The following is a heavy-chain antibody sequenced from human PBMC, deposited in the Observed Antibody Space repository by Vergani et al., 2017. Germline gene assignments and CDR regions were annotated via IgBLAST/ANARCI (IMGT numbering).Heavy chain of an antibody. Sequence: VQVVQSGAEVKKSGASVKVSCKTSGYTFSNNYMHWVRQAPGQGLEWMGIINPSGGHTNYAQKFQGRVTMTRGTSTSTVYMALNSLRSEETAIYYCARGDYGILTGYRYLGQGTLVTVSA. CDR1: GYTFSNNY. D-gene: IGHD3-9*01. CDR2: INPSGGHT. CDR3: ARGDYGILTGYRY. J-gene: IGHJ4*02. V-gene: IGHV1-46*03.